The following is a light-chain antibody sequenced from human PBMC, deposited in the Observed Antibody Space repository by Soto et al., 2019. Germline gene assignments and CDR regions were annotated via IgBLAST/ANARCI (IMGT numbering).Light chain of an antibody. Sequence: QSVLTQPPSVSGARGQRVTISCTGSSSNIGAGYDVHWYQQLPGTAPKLLIYGNSNRPSGVPDRFSGSKSGTSASLAITGLQAEDEADYYGQSYDSSLSGWVFGGGTKLTVL. CDR1: SSNIGAGYD. V-gene: IGLV1-40*01. CDR2: GNS. J-gene: IGLJ3*02. CDR3: QSYDSSLSGWV.